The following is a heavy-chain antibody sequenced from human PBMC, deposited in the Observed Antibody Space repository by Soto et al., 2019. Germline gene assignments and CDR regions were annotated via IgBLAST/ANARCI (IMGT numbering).Heavy chain of an antibody. CDR3: ARDLPPNQSTPIAAAGTAVTAYGMDV. CDR1: GGSISSSNW. CDR2: IYHSGST. D-gene: IGHD6-13*01. V-gene: IGHV4-4*02. J-gene: IGHJ6*02. Sequence: PSETLSLTCAVSGGSISSSNWWSWVRQPPGKGLEWIGEIYHSGSTNYNPSLKSRVTISVDKSKNQFSLKLSSVTAADTAVYYCARDLPPNQSTPIAAAGTAVTAYGMDVWGQGTTVTVSS.